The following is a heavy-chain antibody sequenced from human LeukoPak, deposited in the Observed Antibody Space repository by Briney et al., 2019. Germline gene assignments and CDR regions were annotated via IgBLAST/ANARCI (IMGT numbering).Heavy chain of an antibody. CDR3: ARSVTGIPVAGLYYFDY. V-gene: IGHV1-8*03. J-gene: IGHJ4*02. CDR1: GYTFTRYD. CDR2: MNPNSGNI. Sequence: GASVKVSCKASGYTFTRYDINWVRQATGQGLEWMGWMNPNSGNIEYAQKFQGRVTITRNTSINTAYMELSSLRSEDTAVYYCARSVTGIPVAGLYYFDYWGQGTLVTVSS. D-gene: IGHD6-19*01.